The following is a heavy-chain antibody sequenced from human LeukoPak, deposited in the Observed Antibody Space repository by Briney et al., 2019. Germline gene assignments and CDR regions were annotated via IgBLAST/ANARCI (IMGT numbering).Heavy chain of an antibody. V-gene: IGHV3-21*01. CDR1: GFTFSDST. CDR2: ISGSSRFI. Sequence: PGGSLRLSCAASGFTFSDSTMNWVRQAPGKGLEWVSSISGSSRFIYYADSVRGRFPISRDSAKNSLDLQMSSLRAENTAVYYGARGAGVRPLDSWGQGTLVTVSS. D-gene: IGHD1-14*01. J-gene: IGHJ4*02. CDR3: ARGAGVRPLDS.